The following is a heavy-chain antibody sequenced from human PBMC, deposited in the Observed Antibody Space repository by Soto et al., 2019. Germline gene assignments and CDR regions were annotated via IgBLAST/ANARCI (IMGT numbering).Heavy chain of an antibody. D-gene: IGHD2-2*01. V-gene: IGHV3-23*01. Sequence: GGSLRLSCTASGFTFSSDAMSWVHQAPGKGLEWVSAISGSGGSTYYADSVKGRVTISRDNSKDTLYLQMNSLRAEDTAVYYCAKGLGYCSSTSCSGNFDYRDQGT. J-gene: IGHJ4*02. CDR3: AKGLGYCSSTSCSGNFDY. CDR1: GFTFSSDA. CDR2: ISGSGGST.